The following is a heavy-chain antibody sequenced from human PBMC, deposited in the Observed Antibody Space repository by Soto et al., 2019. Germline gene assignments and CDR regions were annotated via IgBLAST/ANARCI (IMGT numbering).Heavy chain of an antibody. V-gene: IGHV2-5*01. CDR2: LYWNDDN. D-gene: IGHD1-1*01. CDR3: VHTSGWQHTT. Sequence: KESGPTLVKPTQTLTLSCTFSGFSLSTSEVGVAWIRQPPGKALEWLALLYWNDDNRYSPSLKNRLTITKDTSKNQVILTMINMDPVDTATYYCVHTSGWQHTTWGQGTLVTVSS. J-gene: IGHJ5*02. CDR1: GFSLSTSEVG.